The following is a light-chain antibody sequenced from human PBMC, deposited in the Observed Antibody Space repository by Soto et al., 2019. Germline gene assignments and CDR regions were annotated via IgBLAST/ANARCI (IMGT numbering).Light chain of an antibody. J-gene: IGLJ2*01. Sequence: QSALTQPASVSGSPGQSIAISCTGTSSNVGGYNFVSWYQQHPGKAPKLLIYEVNKRPSGVSNRLSGSKSDNTASLTISGLQAEDEADYYCCSYGGDRIFGGGTKVTVL. V-gene: IGLV2-23*02. CDR1: SSNVGGYNF. CDR3: CSYGGDRI. CDR2: EVN.